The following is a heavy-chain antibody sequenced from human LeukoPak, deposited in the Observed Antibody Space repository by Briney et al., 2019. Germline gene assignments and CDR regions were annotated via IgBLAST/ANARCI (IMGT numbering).Heavy chain of an antibody. CDR3: AKDDPVRKSFDY. Sequence: GGSLRLSCAASGLTFSSYAMSWVRQAPGKGLEWVSAISGSGSSTYYADSVKGRFTISRDNSKNTLYLQMNSLRAEDTAVYYCAKDDPVRKSFDYWGQGTLVTVSS. V-gene: IGHV3-23*01. CDR1: GLTFSSYA. D-gene: IGHD3-10*01. J-gene: IGHJ4*02. CDR2: ISGSGSST.